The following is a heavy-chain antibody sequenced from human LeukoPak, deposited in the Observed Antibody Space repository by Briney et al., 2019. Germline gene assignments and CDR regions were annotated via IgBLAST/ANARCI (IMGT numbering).Heavy chain of an antibody. CDR1: GFTFDDYA. CDR3: AKAGYSGSYYSPVDY. J-gene: IGHJ4*02. D-gene: IGHD1-26*01. Sequence: AGGSLRLSCAASGFTFDDYATHWVRQAPGKGLEWVSGISWNSGSIGYADTVKGRFTISRDNAKNSLYLQMNSLRAEDTALYYCAKAGYSGSYYSPVDYWGQGTPVTVSS. V-gene: IGHV3-9*01. CDR2: ISWNSGSI.